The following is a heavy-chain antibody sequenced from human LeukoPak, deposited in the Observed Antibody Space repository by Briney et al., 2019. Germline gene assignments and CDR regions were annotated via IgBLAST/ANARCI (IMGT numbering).Heavy chain of an antibody. J-gene: IGHJ5*02. CDR2: INPNSGGT. CDR1: GYTFTGYY. CDR3: ARADLRFLEWLLSGALIDP. Sequence: ASVKVSCKASGYTFTGYYMHWVRQAPGQGLEWMGWINPNSGGTNYAQKFQGRVTMTRDTSISTAYMELSRLRSDDTAVYYCARADLRFLEWLLSGALIDPWGQGTWSPSPQ. D-gene: IGHD3-3*01. V-gene: IGHV1-2*02.